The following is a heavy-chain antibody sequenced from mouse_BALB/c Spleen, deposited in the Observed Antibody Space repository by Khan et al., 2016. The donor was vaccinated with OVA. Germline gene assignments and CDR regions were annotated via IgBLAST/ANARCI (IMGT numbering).Heavy chain of an antibody. CDR1: GFSLTTYG. CDR3: ARTSYMYDFTY. CDR2: IWSGGST. D-gene: IGHD2-14*01. Sequence: QVQLQQSGPGLVQPSQSLSITCTVSGFSLTTYGVHWVRQSPGKGLEWLGVIWSGGSTDYNAPFMSRLSIRKDNSKSQVFFKMNSQQADDTAVYYCARTSYMYDFTYWGQGTLVTVSA. V-gene: IGHV2-2*01. J-gene: IGHJ3*01.